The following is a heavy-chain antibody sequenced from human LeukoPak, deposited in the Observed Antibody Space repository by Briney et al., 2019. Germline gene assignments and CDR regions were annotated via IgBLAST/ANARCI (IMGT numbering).Heavy chain of an antibody. D-gene: IGHD3-22*01. CDR1: GGTFSSYA. J-gene: IGHJ4*02. CDR3: ARDRKIDYYDSSGFYFDY. Sequence: ASVKVSCKASGGTFSSYAISWVRQAPGQGLEWMGGIIPIFGTANYAQKFQGRVTITADESTSTAYMELSSLRFEDTAVYYCARDRKIDYYDSSGFYFDYWGQGTLVTVSS. CDR2: IIPIFGTA. V-gene: IGHV1-69*13.